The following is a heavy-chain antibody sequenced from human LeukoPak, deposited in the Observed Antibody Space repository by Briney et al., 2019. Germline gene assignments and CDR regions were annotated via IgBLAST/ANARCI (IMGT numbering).Heavy chain of an antibody. V-gene: IGHV4-34*01. CDR3: ARVSVVGASVGYYFDY. J-gene: IGHJ4*02. CDR1: GGSFSGYY. Sequence: SETLSLTCAVYGGSFSGYYWSWIRQPPGKGLEWIGSIYYSGSTYYNPSLKSRVTISVDTSKNQFSLKLSSVTAADTAVYYCARVSVVGASVGYYFDYWGQGTLVTVSS. D-gene: IGHD1-26*01. CDR2: IYYSGST.